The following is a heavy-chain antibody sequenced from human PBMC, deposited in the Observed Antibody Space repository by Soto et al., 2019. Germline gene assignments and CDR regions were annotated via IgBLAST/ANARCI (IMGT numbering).Heavy chain of an antibody. J-gene: IGHJ5*01. CDR1: GFTFGSYA. CDR3: AKRLSRVDFVTIASSTWFD. V-gene: IGHV3-23*01. D-gene: IGHD3-10*01. CDR2: ISGSGGST. Sequence: GGSLRVSCAGSGFTFGSYAMGWVRQAPGKGLEWVSAISGSGGSTYYADSVKGRFTISRDNSKNTLYLQMNSLRAEDTAVYYCAKRLSRVDFVTIASSTWFD.